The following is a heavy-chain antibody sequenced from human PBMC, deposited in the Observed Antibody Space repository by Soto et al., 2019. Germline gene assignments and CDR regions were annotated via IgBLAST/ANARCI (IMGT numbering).Heavy chain of an antibody. Sequence: EVQLVESGGGLVKPGGSLRLSCAASGFTFTRYSMNWVRQAPGKGLEWVSSISSTTNYIYYGDSMKGRFTISRDNGKISLYLEINSLRAEDTAVYYCARESEDLTSNFDYWGQGTLVTVSS. CDR2: ISSTTNYI. J-gene: IGHJ4*02. CDR1: GFTFTRYS. V-gene: IGHV3-21*06. CDR3: ARESEDLTSNFDY.